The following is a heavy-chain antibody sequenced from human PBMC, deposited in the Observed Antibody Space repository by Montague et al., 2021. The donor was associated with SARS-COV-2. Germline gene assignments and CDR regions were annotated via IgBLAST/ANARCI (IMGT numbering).Heavy chain of an antibody. CDR3: ARGRTGTTFYYYYYYGMDV. V-gene: IGHV4-34*01. CDR1: GGSFSGYY. CDR2: INHSGST. Sequence: SETLSLTCAVYGGSFSGYYWSWIRQPPGKGLEWIGEINHSGSTNYNPSLKSRVTISVDTSKNQFSLKLSSVTAADTAVYHCARGRTGTTFYYYYYYGMDVWGQGTTVTVSS. D-gene: IGHD1-7*01. J-gene: IGHJ6*02.